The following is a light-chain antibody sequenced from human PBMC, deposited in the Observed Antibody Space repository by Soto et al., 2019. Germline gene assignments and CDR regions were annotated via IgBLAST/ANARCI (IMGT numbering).Light chain of an antibody. Sequence: QSVLTQPPSVSGAPGQRVTISCTGSSSNIGAGYDVHWYQQLPGTAPKLLIYGNSNRPSGVPDRFSGSKSGTSASLAITGLQAEDEADYYCQYYDSRLSVFGGGTKLTVL. J-gene: IGLJ2*01. CDR2: GNS. CDR1: SSNIGAGYD. CDR3: QYYDSRLSV. V-gene: IGLV1-40*01.